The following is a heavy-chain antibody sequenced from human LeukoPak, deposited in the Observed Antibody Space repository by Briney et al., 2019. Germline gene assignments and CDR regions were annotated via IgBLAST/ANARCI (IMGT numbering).Heavy chain of an antibody. J-gene: IGHJ6*02. Sequence: GGSLRLSCAASGLTFSSYAMHWVRQAPGKGLAWVSVIYSGGSTYYADSVKGRFTISRDNSKNTLYLQMNSLRAEDTAVYYCAREGDKVYYGMDVWGQGTTVTVSS. D-gene: IGHD1-26*01. CDR1: GLTFSSYA. CDR2: IYSGGST. CDR3: AREGDKVYYGMDV. V-gene: IGHV3-66*01.